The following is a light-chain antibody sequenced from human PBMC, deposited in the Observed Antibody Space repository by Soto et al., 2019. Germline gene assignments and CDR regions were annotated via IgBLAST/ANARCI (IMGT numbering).Light chain of an antibody. CDR2: WAS. J-gene: IGKJ1*01. Sequence: DIVMTQSPDSLAVSLGERAAINCKSSQSVFYSSNNKSQLAWYQQKPGQPPKLLIYWASIRESGVPDRFSGSGSGTDFTLTISSLQAEDVADYYCHQYYATLPTFGQGTQVELK. CDR1: QSVFYSSNNKSQ. V-gene: IGKV4-1*01. CDR3: HQYYATLPT.